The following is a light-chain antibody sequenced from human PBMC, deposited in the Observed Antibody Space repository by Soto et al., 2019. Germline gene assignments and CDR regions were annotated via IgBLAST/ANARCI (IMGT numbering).Light chain of an antibody. CDR1: SSNIGSNY. Sequence: QSVLTQPPSASGTPGQRVTISCSGSSSNIGSNYVYWYQQLPGTAPKLLIYSNNQRPSGVPDRFSGSKSGTSASLVISGLRSEDEADYYCAAWDDSLSGNVFGTGTKVTVL. J-gene: IGLJ1*01. CDR2: SNN. V-gene: IGLV1-47*02. CDR3: AAWDDSLSGNV.